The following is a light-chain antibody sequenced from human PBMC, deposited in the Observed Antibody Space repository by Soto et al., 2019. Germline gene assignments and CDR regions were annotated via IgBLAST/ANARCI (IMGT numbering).Light chain of an antibody. V-gene: IGKV3-15*01. Sequence: EIVMTQSPATLSVSPGETATLSCRASQSVSSNLAWYQQKPGQAPSLLIYGASTRATDIPPRFSGSGSGTECTLTITRLQSEDFSVYYCQQYKNWPPLTFGGGTKVEIK. J-gene: IGKJ4*01. CDR2: GAS. CDR1: QSVSSN. CDR3: QQYKNWPPLT.